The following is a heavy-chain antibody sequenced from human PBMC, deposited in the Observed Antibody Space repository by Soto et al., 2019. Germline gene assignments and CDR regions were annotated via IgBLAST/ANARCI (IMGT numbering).Heavy chain of an antibody. Sequence: PSETLSLTCAVYGGSFSGYYWSWIRQPPGKGLEWIGEINHSGSTNYNPSLKSRVTISVDTSKNQFSLKLSSVTAADTAVYYCARGRTVAGTFDPWGQGTLVTVSS. D-gene: IGHD6-19*01. CDR1: GGSFSGYY. V-gene: IGHV4-34*01. CDR3: ARGRTVAGTFDP. J-gene: IGHJ5*02. CDR2: INHSGST.